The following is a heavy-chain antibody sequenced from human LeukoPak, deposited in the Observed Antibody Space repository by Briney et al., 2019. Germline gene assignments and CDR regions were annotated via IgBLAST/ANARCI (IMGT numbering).Heavy chain of an antibody. Sequence: PGGTLRLSCAESGFTFSSYGMHWVRQAPGKGLEWVAFIRYDGTNKYYADSVKGRFTISRDNSKNTMYLQMNSLRAEDTAVYFCATGRDTAMVRLDYWGQGTLVTVSS. V-gene: IGHV3-30*02. J-gene: IGHJ4*02. D-gene: IGHD5-18*01. CDR2: IRYDGTNK. CDR1: GFTFSSYG. CDR3: ATGRDTAMVRLDY.